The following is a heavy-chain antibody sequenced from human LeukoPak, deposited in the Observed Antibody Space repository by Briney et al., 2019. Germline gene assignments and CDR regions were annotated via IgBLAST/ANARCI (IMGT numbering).Heavy chain of an antibody. CDR2: VCCSGVDA. J-gene: IGHJ4*02. CDR3: VKHSGGVYGNSDS. V-gene: IGHV3-23*01. CDR1: GFTFSSYA. D-gene: IGHD1-1*01. Sequence: GGSLRLSCVASGFTFSSYAVSWFRQAPGKGLEWVSTVCCSGVDAYYADSVRGRFTISKDSSKKTLQMNSLSAKDTAIYFCVKHSGGVYGNSDSWGQGILVTVSS.